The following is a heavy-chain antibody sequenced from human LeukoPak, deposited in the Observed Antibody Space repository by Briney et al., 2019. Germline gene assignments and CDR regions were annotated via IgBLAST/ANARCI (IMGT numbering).Heavy chain of an antibody. Sequence: AGGSLRLSCAASGFTFNNYAMSWVRQAPGKGLEWVSTISGSGGSSYYADSVKGRFTISGDNSKNTLYLQINSPRAEDTAIYYCAKGGYCSSTSCFGGFDPWGQGTLVTVSS. V-gene: IGHV3-23*01. CDR3: AKGGYCSSTSCFGGFDP. D-gene: IGHD2-2*01. CDR1: GFTFNNYA. CDR2: ISGSGGSS. J-gene: IGHJ5*02.